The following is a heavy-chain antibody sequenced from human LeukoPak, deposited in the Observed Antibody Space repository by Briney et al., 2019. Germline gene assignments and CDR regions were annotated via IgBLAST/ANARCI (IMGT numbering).Heavy chain of an antibody. D-gene: IGHD1-26*01. CDR2: IIPIFGTA. J-gene: IGHJ4*02. Sequence: SVNVSCKASGGTFSSYAISWVRQAPGQGLEWMGGIIPIFGTANYAQKFQGRVTITTDESTSTAYMELSSLRSEDTAVYYCARTVSGSYPFDYWGQGTLVTVSS. CDR1: GGTFSSYA. CDR3: ARTVSGSYPFDY. V-gene: IGHV1-69*05.